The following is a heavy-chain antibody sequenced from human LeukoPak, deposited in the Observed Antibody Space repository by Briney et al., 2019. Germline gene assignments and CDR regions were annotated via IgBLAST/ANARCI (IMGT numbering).Heavy chain of an antibody. CDR3: AMGYKSAYSWDY. CDR2: ISPDGRST. CDR1: GFTFSVFW. Sequence: GGSLRLSCAASGFTFSVFWMFWVRQAPGQGLVWVSHISPDGRSTNYADSVKGRFTISRDNARNTLYLQLNSLTAEDTAVYYCAMGYKSAYSWDYWGQGTLVTVSS. J-gene: IGHJ4*02. D-gene: IGHD5-18*01. V-gene: IGHV3-74*01.